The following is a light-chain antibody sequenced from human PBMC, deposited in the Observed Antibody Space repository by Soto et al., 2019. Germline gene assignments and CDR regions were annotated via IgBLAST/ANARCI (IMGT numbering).Light chain of an antibody. CDR3: ISYTRSSTLV. V-gene: IGLV2-14*01. Sequence: QSALTQPASVSGSPGQSITISCTGTSSDVGGYNYVSWYQQHPGKAPKLKIYEVSNRPSGVSNRFSGSKSGNTASLTISGLQAEDEADYYCISYTRSSTLVFGTGTKVTVL. CDR1: SSDVGGYNY. J-gene: IGLJ1*01. CDR2: EVS.